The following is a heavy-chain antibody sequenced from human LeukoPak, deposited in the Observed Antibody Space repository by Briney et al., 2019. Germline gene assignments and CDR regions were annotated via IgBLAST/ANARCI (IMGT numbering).Heavy chain of an antibody. Sequence: SETLSLTCTVSGGSISNCFWNWIRQPAGKGLEWLGRVDSSWNTNYNPSLKSRLTMSVDTSKNQFSLKVTSVTAADTAVYYCARVCGSATGYRLCGFDIWGQGTVVTVSS. CDR1: GGSISNCF. V-gene: IGHV4-4*07. D-gene: IGHD3-9*01. J-gene: IGHJ3*02. CDR2: VDSSWNT. CDR3: ARVCGSATGYRLCGFDI.